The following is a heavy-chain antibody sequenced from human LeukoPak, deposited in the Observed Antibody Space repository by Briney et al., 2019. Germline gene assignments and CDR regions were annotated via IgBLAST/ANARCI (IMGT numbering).Heavy chain of an antibody. CDR1: GGSISSSSYY. CDR3: ARESVEMATITDY. V-gene: IGHV4-39*01. D-gene: IGHD5-24*01. J-gene: IGHJ4*02. Sequence: PSETLSLTCTVSGGSISSSSYYWGWIRQPPGKGLEWIGSIYYSGSTYYNPSLKSRVTISVDTSKNQFSLKLSSVTAADTAVYYCARESVEMATITDYWGQGTLVTVSS. CDR2: IYYSGST.